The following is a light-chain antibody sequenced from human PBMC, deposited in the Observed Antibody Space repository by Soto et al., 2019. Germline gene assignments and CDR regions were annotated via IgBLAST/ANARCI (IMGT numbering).Light chain of an antibody. V-gene: IGLV2-14*01. CDR1: SSDVGGYNY. CDR2: DVS. J-gene: IGLJ1*01. Sequence: QSALTQPASVSGSPGQSITISCTGTSSDVGGYNYVSWYQQHPGKAPKFMIYDVSNRPSGVSNRFSGSKSGNTASLTISGLPAEDQGGYFRLSNSTSNTRQIVFGTGTKVTVL. CDR3: LSNSTSNTRQIV.